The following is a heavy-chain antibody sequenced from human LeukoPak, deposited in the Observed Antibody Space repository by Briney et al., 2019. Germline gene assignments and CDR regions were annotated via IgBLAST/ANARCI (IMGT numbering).Heavy chain of an antibody. CDR1: GFTFSSYW. CDR2: IESDGSRT. CDR3: ARHPSNYVPNYYYYYYMDV. V-gene: IGHV3-74*01. D-gene: IGHD4-11*01. J-gene: IGHJ6*03. Sequence: GGSLRLSCAASGFTFSSYWMHWVRQAPGKGLEWVSRIESDGSRTRYADSVKGRFTISRDNAKNTLYLQMNSLSAEDTAVYYCARHPSNYVPNYYYYYYMDVWGKGTTVTVSS.